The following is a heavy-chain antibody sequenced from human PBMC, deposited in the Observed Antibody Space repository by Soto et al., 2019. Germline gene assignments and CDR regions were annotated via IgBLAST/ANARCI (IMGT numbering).Heavy chain of an antibody. V-gene: IGHV3-30*04. CDR3: ARSRSGAVADSFDF. CDR2: ISRDGTNK. Sequence: LILSCAASGFTFSRYAIHWVRQAPGKGLEWVAVISRDGTNKYYVDSVKGRFTISRDNSRNTLYLQMNSLRHEDAAVYYCARSRSGAVADSFDFWGQGTLVTVSS. J-gene: IGHJ4*02. CDR1: GFTFSRYA. D-gene: IGHD3-10*01.